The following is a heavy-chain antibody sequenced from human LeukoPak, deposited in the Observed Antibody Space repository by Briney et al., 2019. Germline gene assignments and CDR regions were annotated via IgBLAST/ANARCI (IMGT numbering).Heavy chain of an antibody. Sequence: PGGSLRLSCTASGFTFGYYAMSWVRQAPGKGLEWVGFIRSKAYGGTTEYAASVKGRFTISRDDSKSIAYLQMNSLKTEDTAVYYCTSLLVVPAAMNYYGMDVWGQGTTVTVSS. J-gene: IGHJ6*02. D-gene: IGHD2-2*01. CDR2: IRSKAYGGTT. CDR3: TSLLVVPAAMNYYGMDV. CDR1: GFTFGYYA. V-gene: IGHV3-49*04.